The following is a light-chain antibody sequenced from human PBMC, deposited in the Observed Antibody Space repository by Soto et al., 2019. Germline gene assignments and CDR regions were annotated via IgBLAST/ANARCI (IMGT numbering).Light chain of an antibody. V-gene: IGLV2-11*01. CDR1: SSDVGGYNY. Sequence: QSALTQPRSVSGSPGQSVSISCTGTSSDVGGYNYVSWYQHHPGKAPTVMIYDVTKRPSGVPDRFSGSKSGNTASLTISGLQAEDEADYYCCSYAGGNIYVFGIGTQLTVL. J-gene: IGLJ1*01. CDR2: DVT. CDR3: CSYAGGNIYV.